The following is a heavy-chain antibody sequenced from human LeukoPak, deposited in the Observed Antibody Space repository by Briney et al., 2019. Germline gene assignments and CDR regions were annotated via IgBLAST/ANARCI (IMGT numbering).Heavy chain of an antibody. CDR2: TNSGGTTT. D-gene: IGHD2-2*01. CDR1: GFPFSDFS. J-gene: IGHJ6*03. V-gene: IGHV3-23*01. CDR3: AKGGVVPAANAYPPRYYYYYYMDV. Sequence: GGSLRLSCATSGFPFSDFSMTWVRQAPGKGLEWISTTNSGGTTTYYAESVKGRFTISRDNSKNTLYLQVNSLRAEDTAVYYCAKGGVVPAANAYPPRYYYYYYMDVWGKGTTVTVSS.